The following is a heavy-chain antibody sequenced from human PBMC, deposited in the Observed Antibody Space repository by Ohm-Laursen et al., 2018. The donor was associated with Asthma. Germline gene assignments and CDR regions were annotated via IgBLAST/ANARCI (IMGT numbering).Heavy chain of an antibody. CDR2: MYYTGVT. V-gene: IGHV4-39*01. CDR1: GGSISNADYF. Sequence: GTLSLTCTVSGGSISNADYFWGWIRQSPETGLEWIGTMYYTGVTNYNPSLRSRATIFVDTYMNQFSLQLRSVTATDTAIYYCARLPTDYSIDYWGPGSLVTVSS. J-gene: IGHJ4*02. D-gene: IGHD4-11*01. CDR3: ARLPTDYSIDY.